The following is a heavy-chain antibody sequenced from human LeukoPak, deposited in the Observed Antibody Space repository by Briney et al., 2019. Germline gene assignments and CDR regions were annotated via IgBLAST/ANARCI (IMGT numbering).Heavy chain of an antibody. CDR1: GYTFTGYY. CDR3: ARERVVRDAFDI. J-gene: IGHJ3*02. Sequence: ASVKVSCKASGYTFTGYYMYWVRQAPGQGLEWMGWISPNSGDTSYAQKFQGRVTMTRDTSISTAYMELSRLRSDDTAVYYCARERVVRDAFDIWGQGTMVTVSS. D-gene: IGHD2-2*01. V-gene: IGHV1-2*02. CDR2: ISPNSGDT.